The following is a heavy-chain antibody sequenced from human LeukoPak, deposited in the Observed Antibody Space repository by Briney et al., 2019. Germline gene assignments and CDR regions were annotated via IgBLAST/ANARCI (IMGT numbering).Heavy chain of an antibody. CDR1: GFAFHDYA. V-gene: IGHV3-20*04. D-gene: IGHD5-24*01. J-gene: IGHJ4*02. Sequence: GGSLRLSCSASGFAFHDYAMSWVRQAPGKGLEWVSGINWNGANTAYADSVKGRFTISRDNAKKSLYLQMNSLRTEDTAFYYCARENGYNVFDYWGQGTLVTVSS. CDR2: INWNGANT. CDR3: ARENGYNVFDY.